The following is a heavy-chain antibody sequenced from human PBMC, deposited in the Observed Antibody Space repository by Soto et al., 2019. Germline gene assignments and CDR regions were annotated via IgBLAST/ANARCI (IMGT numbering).Heavy chain of an antibody. CDR2: IIPIFGTA. CDR3: ARSDYYDSSGYYYYFDY. V-gene: IGHV1-69*01. D-gene: IGHD3-22*01. Sequence: QVQLVQSGAEVKKPGSSVKVSCKASGGTFSSYAISWVRQAPGQGLEWMGGIIPIFGTANYAQKFQGRVTITADESTSTAYMGLSSLRSEDTAVYYCARSDYYDSSGYYYYFDYWGQGTLVTVSS. CDR1: GGTFSSYA. J-gene: IGHJ4*02.